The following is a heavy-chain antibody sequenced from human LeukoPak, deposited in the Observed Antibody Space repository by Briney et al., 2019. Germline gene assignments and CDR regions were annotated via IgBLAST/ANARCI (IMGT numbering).Heavy chain of an antibody. D-gene: IGHD3-22*01. V-gene: IGHV1-46*01. J-gene: IGHJ4*02. CDR2: INPSGGST. CDR1: GYTFTYYY. CDR3: ARIGLDSEGSGYHYYFDY. Sequence: SVKVSCKASGYTFTYYYMHWVRQAPGQGLEWMGIINPSGGSTSYAQKFQGRVTMTRDTSTSTVYMELSSLRSEDTAVYYCARIGLDSEGSGYHYYFDYWGQGTLVTVSS.